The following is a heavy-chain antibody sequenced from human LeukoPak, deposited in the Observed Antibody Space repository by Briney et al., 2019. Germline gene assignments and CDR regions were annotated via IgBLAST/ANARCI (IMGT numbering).Heavy chain of an antibody. CDR3: AKAYTSYFDS. D-gene: IGHD1-1*01. J-gene: IGHJ4*02. Sequence: PGGSLRLSCAASGFTFSSYAMSWVRQAPGKGLEWISGISSSGGSTYYSDSVKGRFTISRDNSKNTLHLQMSSLRAEDTAVYYCAKAYTSYFDSWGQGTLVTVSS. CDR2: ISSSGGST. V-gene: IGHV3-23*01. CDR1: GFTFSSYA.